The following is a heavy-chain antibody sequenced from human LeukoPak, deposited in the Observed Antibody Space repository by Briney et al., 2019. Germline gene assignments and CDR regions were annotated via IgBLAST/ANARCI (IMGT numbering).Heavy chain of an antibody. CDR2: IIPIFGTA. Sequence: GASVKVSCEASGGTFSSYAISWVRQAPGQGLEWMGGIIPIFGTANYAQKFQGRVTITADESTSTAYMELSSLRSEDTAVYYCARDVTEYSGSYGDYWGQGTLVTVSS. J-gene: IGHJ4*02. CDR1: GGTFSSYA. D-gene: IGHD1-26*01. V-gene: IGHV1-69*13. CDR3: ARDVTEYSGSYGDY.